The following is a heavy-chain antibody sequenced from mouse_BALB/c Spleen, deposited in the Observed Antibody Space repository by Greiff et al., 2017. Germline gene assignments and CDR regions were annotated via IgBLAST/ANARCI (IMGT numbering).Heavy chain of an antibody. V-gene: IGHV1-14*01. J-gene: IGHJ1*01. CDR2: INPYNDGT. CDR3: AREDFHWYFDV. CDR1: GYTFTSYV. Sequence: QLQESGPELVKPGASVKMSCKASGYTFTSYVMHWVKQKPGQGLEWIGYINPYNDGTKYNEKFKGKATLTSDKSSSTAYMELSSLTSEDSAVYYCAREDFHWYFDVWGAGTTVTVSS.